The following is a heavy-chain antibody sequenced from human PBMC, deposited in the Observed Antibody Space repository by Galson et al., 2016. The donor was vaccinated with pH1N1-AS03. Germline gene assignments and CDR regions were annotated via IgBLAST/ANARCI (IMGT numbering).Heavy chain of an antibody. CDR3: GGSGNVFDY. CDR1: GFTLSSYW. J-gene: IGHJ4*01. D-gene: IGHD3-10*01. V-gene: IGHV3-74*01. CDR2: INVDGSST. Sequence: SLRLSCAASGFTLSSYWMHWVRQAPGKGLVWVSRINVDGSSTSYVDSVQGRFTISRDNAKNTLYLQMNSLRVEDTAVYYCGGSGNVFDYWGRGTLVTVSS.